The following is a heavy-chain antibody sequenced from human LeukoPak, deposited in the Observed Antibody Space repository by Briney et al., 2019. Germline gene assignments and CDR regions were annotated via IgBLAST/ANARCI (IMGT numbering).Heavy chain of an antibody. V-gene: IGHV4-39*07. Sequence: SETLSLTCTVSGGSISSSSYYWGWIRQPPGKGLEWIGSIYYSRSAYYNPSLKSRVTISVDTSKNQFSLKLSSVTAADTAVYYCARGHDYHYFIDYWGQGTLVTVSS. J-gene: IGHJ4*02. D-gene: IGHD4-11*01. CDR2: IYYSRSA. CDR3: ARGHDYHYFIDY. CDR1: GGSISSSSYY.